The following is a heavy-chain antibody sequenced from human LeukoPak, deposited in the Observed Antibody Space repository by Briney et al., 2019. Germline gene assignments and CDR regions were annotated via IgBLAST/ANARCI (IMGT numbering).Heavy chain of an antibody. Sequence: GSLRLSCAASGFTFSSYEMNWVRQAPGKGLEWIGEINHSGSTNYNPSLKSRVTISVDTSKNQFSLKLSSVTAADTAVYYCARRKVRGVTRENWFDPWGQGTLVTVSS. CDR1: GFTFSSYE. V-gene: IGHV4-34*01. D-gene: IGHD3-10*01. J-gene: IGHJ5*02. CDR3: ARRKVRGVTRENWFDP. CDR2: INHSGST.